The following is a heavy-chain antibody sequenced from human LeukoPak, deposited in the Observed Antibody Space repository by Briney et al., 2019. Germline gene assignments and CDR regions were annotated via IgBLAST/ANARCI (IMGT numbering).Heavy chain of an antibody. V-gene: IGHV3-9*01. J-gene: IGHJ4*02. D-gene: IGHD3-22*01. Sequence: LXXVSGISWNXGSIGYADSVKGRFTISRDNAKNSLYLQMNSLRAEDTALYYCAKDIFPYYYDSSGYNPSSTFDYWGQGTLVTVSS. CDR3: AKDIFPYYYDSSGYNPSSTFDY. CDR2: ISWNXGSI.